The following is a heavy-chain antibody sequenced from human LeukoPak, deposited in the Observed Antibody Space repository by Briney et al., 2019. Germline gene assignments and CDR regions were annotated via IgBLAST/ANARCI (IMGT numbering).Heavy chain of an antibody. D-gene: IGHD5-12*01. J-gene: IGHJ4*02. V-gene: IGHV1-8*01. CDR3: EIYTGYDSF. CDR2: MSPDSGYT. Sequence: WASVKVSCKASGYTFTSYDINWVRQATGQGLEWMGWMSPDSGYTGYAQTFQGRVTLTRNTSVSTAFMELSSLRSEDTAVYYCEIYTGYDSFWGQGTLVTVSS. CDR1: GYTFTSYD.